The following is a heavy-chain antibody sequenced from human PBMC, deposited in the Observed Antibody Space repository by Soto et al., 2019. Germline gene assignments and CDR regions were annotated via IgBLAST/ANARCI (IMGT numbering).Heavy chain of an antibody. CDR3: AKDSGEYCTNGVCYTVDGEALDY. Sequence: GTLRPSGSASGLTFSSYGMHWVRQDAGKGLEWVAVISYDGSNKYYADSVKGRFTISRDNSKNTLYLQMNSLRAEDTAVYYCAKDSGEYCTNGVCYTVDGEALDYWGQGTLVNVSS. CDR2: ISYDGSNK. V-gene: IGHV3-30*18. J-gene: IGHJ4*02. CDR1: GLTFSSYG. D-gene: IGHD2-8*01.